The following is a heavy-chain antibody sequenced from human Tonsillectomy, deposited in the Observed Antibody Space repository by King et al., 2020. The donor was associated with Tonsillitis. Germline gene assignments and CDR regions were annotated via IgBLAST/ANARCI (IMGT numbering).Heavy chain of an antibody. V-gene: IGHV1-69*01. Sequence: QVQLVESGAEVKKPGSSVKVSCKASGGTFSSYAISWVRQAPGQGLEWIGGIIPIFGTANYAQKFQGRVTITADESTSTAYMELSSLRSEDTAVYYCARVAAMVTSYTIPYYYYMDVWGKGTTVTVSS. CDR3: ARVAAMVTSYTIPYYYYMDV. CDR1: GGTFSSYA. J-gene: IGHJ6*03. D-gene: IGHD5-18*01. CDR2: IIPIFGTA.